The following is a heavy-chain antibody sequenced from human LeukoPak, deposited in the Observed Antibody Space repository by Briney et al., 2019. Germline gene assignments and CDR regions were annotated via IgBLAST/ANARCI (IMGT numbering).Heavy chain of an antibody. D-gene: IGHD2-2*01. Sequence: SETLSLTCTVSGGSISSGSYYWRWIRQPAGKGLEWIGRIYTSGSTNYNPSLKSRVTISVDTSKNQFSLKLSSVTAADTAVYYCARGLVGPQDLPAAMTLYYYYYMDVWGKGTTVTVSS. V-gene: IGHV4-61*02. J-gene: IGHJ6*03. CDR1: GGSISSGSYY. CDR3: ARGLVGPQDLPAAMTLYYYYYMDV. CDR2: IYTSGST.